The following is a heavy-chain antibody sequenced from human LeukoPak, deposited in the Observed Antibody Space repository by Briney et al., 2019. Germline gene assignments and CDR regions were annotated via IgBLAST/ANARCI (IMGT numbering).Heavy chain of an antibody. CDR1: GDSISNYY. D-gene: IGHD6-13*01. Sequence: SETLSLXCIVSGDSISNYYWSWIRQPPGKELEWIGYIYYSGGTNYNPSLKSRVTISVDTSKNQLSLKLSFVTAADTAVYYCASVHNSRTYWFDPWGQGTLVTVSS. CDR3: ASVHNSRTYWFDP. CDR2: IYYSGGT. V-gene: IGHV4-59*01. J-gene: IGHJ5*02.